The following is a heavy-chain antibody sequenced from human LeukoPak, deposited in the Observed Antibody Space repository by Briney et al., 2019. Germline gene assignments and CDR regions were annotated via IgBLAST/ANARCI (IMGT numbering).Heavy chain of an antibody. J-gene: IGHJ6*03. Sequence: ASVKVSCKASGYTFTSYDINWVRQATGQGLEWMGWMNPNSGNTGYAQKFQGRVTITRNTSISTAYMELSSLRSEDTAVYYCARGLSPSGSNSGRSSGYYYYMDVWGKGTTVTVSS. CDR3: ARGLSPSGSNSGRSSGYYYYMDV. D-gene: IGHD6-19*01. CDR2: MNPNSGNT. CDR1: GYTFTSYD. V-gene: IGHV1-8*03.